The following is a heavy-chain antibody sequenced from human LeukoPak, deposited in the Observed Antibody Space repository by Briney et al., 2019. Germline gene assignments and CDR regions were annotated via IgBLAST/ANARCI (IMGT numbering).Heavy chain of an antibody. CDR1: GFTFSSYS. V-gene: IGHV3-21*01. Sequence: GGSLRLSCAASGFTFSSYSMNWVRQAPGKGLEWVSSISCSSSYIYYEDSVKGRFTISRDNATNSLYLQMDSLRGEDTAVYYCASYLSRGSYYLKPVDYWGQGTLGTVSS. D-gene: IGHD1-26*01. J-gene: IGHJ4*02. CDR2: ISCSSSYI. CDR3: ASYLSRGSYYLKPVDY.